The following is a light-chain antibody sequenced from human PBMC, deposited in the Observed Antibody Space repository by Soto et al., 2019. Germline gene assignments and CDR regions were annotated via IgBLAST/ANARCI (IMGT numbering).Light chain of an antibody. J-gene: IGKJ2*01. CDR1: QSISSY. CDR2: TAS. V-gene: IGKV1-39*01. Sequence: DLPMTQSPSSLSASVGDRVTITCRASQSISSYLNWFQQKPGKAPKLLIYTASSLQSGVPSRFSGSGSGTDFTLTISSLQPEDFATYHCQQRYSRPPTFGQGTKLEIK. CDR3: QQRYSRPPT.